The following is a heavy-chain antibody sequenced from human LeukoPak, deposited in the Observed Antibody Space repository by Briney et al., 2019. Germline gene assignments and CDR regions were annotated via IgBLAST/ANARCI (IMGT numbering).Heavy chain of an antibody. Sequence: SETLSLTCAVSGGSISGHAYYWDWIRQPPGKGLEWIGTIYYSGTTFYNASLKSRITMSVDTSKNQFSLKLSSVTAADTAVYYCARHDYDSSGYRRDYYFDYWGQGTLVTVSS. CDR3: ARHDYDSSGYRRDYYFDY. CDR2: IYYSGTT. J-gene: IGHJ4*02. D-gene: IGHD3-22*01. CDR1: GGSISGHAYY. V-gene: IGHV4-39*01.